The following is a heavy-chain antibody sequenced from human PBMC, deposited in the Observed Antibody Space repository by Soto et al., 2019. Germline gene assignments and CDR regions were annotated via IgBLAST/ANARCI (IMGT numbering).Heavy chain of an antibody. CDR2: IYSGGST. J-gene: IGHJ6*03. V-gene: IGHV3-53*04. D-gene: IGHD6-13*01. Sequence: GGSLRLSCAASGFTVSSNYMSWVRQAPGKGLECVSVIYSGGSTYYADSVKGRFTISRHNSKNTLYLQMNSLRAEDTAVYYCARAVAAAGTYYYYYMDVWGKGTTVTVSS. CDR3: ARAVAAAGTYYYYYMDV. CDR1: GFTVSSNY.